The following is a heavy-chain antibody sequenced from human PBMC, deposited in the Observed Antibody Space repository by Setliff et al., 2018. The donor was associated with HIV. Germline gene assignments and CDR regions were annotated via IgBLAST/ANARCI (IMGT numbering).Heavy chain of an antibody. V-gene: IGHV4-4*07. CDR1: GDSITSYY. CDR2: IYTSGST. CDR3: ARENGRTNYYYYYGMDV. J-gene: IGHJ6*02. Sequence: PSETLSLTCTVSGDSITSYYWCWVRQPAGKGLEWIGRIYTSGSTNYNPSLKSRVTISLDTSKNQFSLKLSSVTAADTAVYYCARENGRTNYYYYYGMDVWGQGTTVTVSS.